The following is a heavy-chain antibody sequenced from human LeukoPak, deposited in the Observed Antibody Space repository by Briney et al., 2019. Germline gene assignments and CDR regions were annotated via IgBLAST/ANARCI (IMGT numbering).Heavy chain of an antibody. CDR3: TRGSQSDYYYGMDV. CDR2: IRSRTNTYAT. V-gene: IGHV3-73*01. CDR1: GFTFSGSA. Sequence: PGGSLRLSCAASGFTFSGSAMHWVRQASGKGLEWVGRIRSRTNTYATAYAASVKGRFTISRDDSKNTANLQMNSLKTEDTAVYYCTRGSQSDYYYGMDVWGQGTTVAVSS. J-gene: IGHJ6*02.